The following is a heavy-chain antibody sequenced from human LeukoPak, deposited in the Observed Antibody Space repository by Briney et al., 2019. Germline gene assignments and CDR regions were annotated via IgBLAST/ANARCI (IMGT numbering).Heavy chain of an antibody. Sequence: SETLCLTCTVSGDSITSDHYWTWIRQPPGKGLEWIAYIYHSGNTYYNPSLKSRVTMSVDTSKNQFSLRLSSVSAADTAVYYCARGFDILTAYYPLDYWGQGTLATVSS. J-gene: IGHJ4*02. CDR1: GDSITSDHY. CDR3: ARGFDILTAYYPLDY. D-gene: IGHD3-9*01. V-gene: IGHV4-31*03. CDR2: IYHSGNT.